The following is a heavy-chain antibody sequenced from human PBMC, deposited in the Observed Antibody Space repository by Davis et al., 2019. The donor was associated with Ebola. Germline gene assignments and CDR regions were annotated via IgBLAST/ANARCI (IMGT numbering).Heavy chain of an antibody. CDR3: ARVYGDYLGWGMDV. D-gene: IGHD4-17*01. CDR1: GFTFSSYW. Sequence: PGGSLRLSCAASGFTFSSYWMHWVRQAPGKGLVWVSRINIDGSSTSYADSVKGRFTISRDNAKNTLYLQMNSLRAEDTAVYYCARVYGDYLGWGMDVWGQGTTVTVSS. CDR2: INIDGSST. V-gene: IGHV3-74*01. J-gene: IGHJ6*02.